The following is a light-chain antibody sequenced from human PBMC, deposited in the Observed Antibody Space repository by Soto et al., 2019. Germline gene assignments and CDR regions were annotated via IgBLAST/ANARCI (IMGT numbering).Light chain of an antibody. CDR1: SSDVGRYDY. CDR3: CSFAGSYSYV. Sequence: QSALTQPRSVSASPGQSVTISCTGTSSDVGRYDYVSWYQQHPGKAPKLIVYDVTERPSGVPDRFSGSKSGNTASPTISGLQAEDEADYSCCSFAGSYSYVFGTGTKVTV. V-gene: IGLV2-11*01. J-gene: IGLJ1*01. CDR2: DVT.